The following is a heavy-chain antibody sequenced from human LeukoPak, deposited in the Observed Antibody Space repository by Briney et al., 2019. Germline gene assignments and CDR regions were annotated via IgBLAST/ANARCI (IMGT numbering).Heavy chain of an antibody. D-gene: IGHD1-26*01. CDR2: ITDNAYST. Sequence: HTGGSLRLSCLASGFTFSNYAMHWVRQAPGKGLEYISAITDNAYSTYYADSVKGRFTISRDNSKNTLYLQMSSLTPEDTAVYYCVKRATGGAPSPLFDYWGQGTLVTVSS. J-gene: IGHJ4*02. V-gene: IGHV3-64D*09. CDR1: GFTFSNYA. CDR3: VKRATGGAPSPLFDY.